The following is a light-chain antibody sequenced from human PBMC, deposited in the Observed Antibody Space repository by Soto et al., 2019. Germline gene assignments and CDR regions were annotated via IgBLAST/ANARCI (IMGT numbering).Light chain of an antibody. CDR2: DAS. CDR3: QQRSNWPRT. J-gene: IGKJ1*01. CDR1: QSVSSY. Sequence: EIVLTQSPGTLSLSPGERATLSCGASQSVSSYLAWYQQKPGQAPRLLIYDASNRATGIPARFSGSGSGTDFTLTISSLEPEDFAVYYCQQRSNWPRTFGQGTKVDI. V-gene: IGKV3-11*01.